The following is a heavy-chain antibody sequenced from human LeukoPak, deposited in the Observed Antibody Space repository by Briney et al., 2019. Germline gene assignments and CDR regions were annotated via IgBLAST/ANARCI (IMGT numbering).Heavy chain of an antibody. J-gene: IGHJ4*02. CDR1: GYTFTDYV. V-gene: IGHV1-3*01. Sequence: ASVKVSCKASGYTFTDYVMHWVRQAPGQGLEWMGWINAANGQTKYSENFVGRVTISRDTSASTVYVELNSLRHEDRAVYYCARGTYGLDSWGQGTLVTVSS. CDR3: ARGTYGLDS. CDR2: INAANGQT. D-gene: IGHD3-10*01.